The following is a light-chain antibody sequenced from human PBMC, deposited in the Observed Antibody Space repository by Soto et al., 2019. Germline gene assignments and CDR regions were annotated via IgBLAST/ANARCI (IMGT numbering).Light chain of an antibody. CDR3: SSYAGRNNVV. CDR2: EVT. J-gene: IGLJ2*01. V-gene: IGLV2-8*01. Sequence: QSVLTQPPSASGSPGQSVTISCTGTSSDVGDYNYVSWYQQHPGKATKLMIYEVTKRPSGVPDRFSGSKSGNTASLTVSGLRAEDEADYFCSSYAGRNNVVFGGGTKLTVL. CDR1: SSDVGDYNY.